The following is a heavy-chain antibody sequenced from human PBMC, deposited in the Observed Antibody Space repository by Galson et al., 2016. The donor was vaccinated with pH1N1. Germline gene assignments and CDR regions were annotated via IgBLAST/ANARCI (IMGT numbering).Heavy chain of an antibody. Sequence: SLRLSCAASGSSFSSSDMYWVRQAPGKGLEWVAVIWSDARITNYGDSVMGRFTISGDNSKKTLFLQMRSLRVEDTAVYYCARDRGGLNSMDVWGRGTTVTVSS. CDR2: IWSDARIT. D-gene: IGHD1-26*01. V-gene: IGHV3-33*01. CDR3: ARDRGGLNSMDV. CDR1: GSSFSSSD. J-gene: IGHJ6*02.